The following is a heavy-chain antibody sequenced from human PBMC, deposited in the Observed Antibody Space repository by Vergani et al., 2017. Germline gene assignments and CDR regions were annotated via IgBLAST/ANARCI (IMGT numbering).Heavy chain of an antibody. CDR3: AKDHYDFWSGYPNLSPFDL. J-gene: IGHJ2*01. D-gene: IGHD3-3*01. V-gene: IGHV3-9*01. CDR2: NSWNSGSI. CDR1: GFTFDDYA. Sequence: EVQLVESGGGLVQPGRSLRLSCAASGFTFDDYAMHWVRQAPGKGLEWVSGNSWNSGSIGYADSVKGRFTISRDNAKNSLYLQMNSLRAEDTALYYCAKDHYDFWSGYPNLSPFDLWGRGTLVTVSS.